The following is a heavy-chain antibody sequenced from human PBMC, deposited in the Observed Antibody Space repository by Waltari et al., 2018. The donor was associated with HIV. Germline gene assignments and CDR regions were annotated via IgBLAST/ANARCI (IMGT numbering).Heavy chain of an antibody. Sequence: QVQLVQSGAEVKKPGASVKVSCKASGYKFINYGISWVRQAPGQGLEWVGWINSYSGNTNYAQTVQGRVTMTTDTSTNTAYMELRSLRSDDTALYYCTREQVVTATRAFDIWGQGTMVTVSS. CDR1: GYKFINYG. V-gene: IGHV1-18*01. J-gene: IGHJ3*02. CDR3: TREQVVTATRAFDI. CDR2: INSYSGNT. D-gene: IGHD2-21*02.